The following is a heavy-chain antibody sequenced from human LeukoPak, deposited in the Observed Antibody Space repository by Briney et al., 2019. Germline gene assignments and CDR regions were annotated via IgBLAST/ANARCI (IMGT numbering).Heavy chain of an antibody. CDR1: GGSISSSSYY. D-gene: IGHD3-22*01. V-gene: IGHV4-39*01. J-gene: IGHJ4*02. CDR2: IYHSGST. CDR3: ARLRWLLPRYFDY. Sequence: PSETLSLTCTVSGGSISSSSYYWGWIRQPPGKGLEWIGSIYHSGSTYYNPSLKSRVTISVDTSKNQFSLKLSSVTAADTAVYYCARLRWLLPRYFDYWGQGTLVTVSS.